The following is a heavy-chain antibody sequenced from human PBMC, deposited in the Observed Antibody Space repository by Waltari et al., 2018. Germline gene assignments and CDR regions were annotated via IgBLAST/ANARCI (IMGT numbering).Heavy chain of an antibody. V-gene: IGHV1-69*01. D-gene: IGHD2-15*01. CDR2: VIPFFNAP. Sequence: QVQLVQSGTEVKKPGSSVKVSCKASGDTFNTYSVSWVRQAPGQGLVYMGGVIPFFNAPNYARRFQGRGTISADRSTSTAYMDLRGLTSDDTAVYYCVRGAGAGAAALFYFDFWGPGTLVTVSS. CDR3: VRGAGAGAAALFYFDF. J-gene: IGHJ4*02. CDR1: GDTFNTYS.